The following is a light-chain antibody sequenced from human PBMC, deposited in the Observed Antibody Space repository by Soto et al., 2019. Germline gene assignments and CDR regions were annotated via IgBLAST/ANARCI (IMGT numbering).Light chain of an antibody. V-gene: IGKV3-11*01. J-gene: IGKJ3*01. CDR2: DAS. CDR1: QSVSSY. Sequence: EIVLTQSPATLSLSPGERATLSCRASQSVSSYLAWYQQKPGQAPRLLIYDASNRATGIPARFSGSGSGIEFTLTISSLQSEDSAFYYCQQYFNWPLTWTFGPGTKVDIK. CDR3: QQYFNWPLTWT.